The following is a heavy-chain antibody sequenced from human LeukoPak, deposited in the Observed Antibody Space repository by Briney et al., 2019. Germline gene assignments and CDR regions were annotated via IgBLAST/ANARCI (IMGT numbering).Heavy chain of an antibody. V-gene: IGHV4-59*12. J-gene: IGHJ5*02. CDR3: ARDVHPGGSYSGLGNNWFDP. D-gene: IGHD1-26*01. CDR2: IYYSGST. Sequence: SETLSLTCTVSGGSISSYYWSWIRQPPGKGLEWIGYIYYSGSTNYNPSLKSRVTMSVDTSKNQFSLKLSSVTAADTAVYYCARDVHPGGSYSGLGNNWFDPWGQGTLVTVSS. CDR1: GGSISSYY.